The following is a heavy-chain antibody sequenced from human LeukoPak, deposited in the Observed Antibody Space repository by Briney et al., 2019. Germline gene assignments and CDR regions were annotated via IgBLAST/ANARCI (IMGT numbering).Heavy chain of an antibody. CDR3: ARERALYHGNADFDY. J-gene: IGHJ4*02. D-gene: IGHD3-10*01. CDR1: GFTFSFYE. CDR2: IGSGGSTI. Sequence: GGSLRLSCAASGFTFSFYELNWGRQAPGKGLEWISFIGSGGSTIHYADSVKGRFTISRDNAKNSLYLQMNSLRAEDTAVYYCARERALYHGNADFDYWGQGTLVTVSA. V-gene: IGHV3-48*03.